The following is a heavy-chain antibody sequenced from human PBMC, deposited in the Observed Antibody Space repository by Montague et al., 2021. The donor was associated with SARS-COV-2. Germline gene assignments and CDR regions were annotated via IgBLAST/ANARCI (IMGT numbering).Heavy chain of an antibody. CDR2: IHHGGST. CDR3: ARLGDGVVPSPLLGVVPYSSYYYLGV. V-gene: IGHV4-34*01. Sequence: SETLSLTCAVHGGSFSTYSWNWIRQPPGKGLEWIGEIHHGGSTNYNPSLKSRVTISADTSKNQFSLKLTSVAAADTAVYYCARLGDGVVPSPLLGVVPYSSYYYLGVWGKGTTVTVSS. D-gene: IGHD2-15*01. CDR1: GGSFSTYS. J-gene: IGHJ6*03.